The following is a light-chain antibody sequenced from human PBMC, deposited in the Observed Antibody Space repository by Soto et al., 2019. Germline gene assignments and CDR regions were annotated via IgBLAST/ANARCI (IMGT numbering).Light chain of an antibody. CDR2: DVS. Sequence: QSALTQPASVSGSPGQSITISCTGTSSDIGRYNYVSWYQQYPGKAPKFMIYDVSNRPSGVSNRFSGSKSGNTASLTISGLQAEDEDDYYCSSYISSSTYVSGTGTKLTVL. CDR3: SSYISSSTYV. J-gene: IGLJ1*01. V-gene: IGLV2-14*03. CDR1: SSDIGRYNY.